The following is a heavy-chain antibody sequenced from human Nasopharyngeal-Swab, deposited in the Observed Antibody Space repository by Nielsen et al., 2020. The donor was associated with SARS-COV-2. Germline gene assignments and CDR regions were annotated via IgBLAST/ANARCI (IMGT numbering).Heavy chain of an antibody. V-gene: IGHV3-30*19. CDR3: ARDLDLYCGGDCSTWGGLDY. D-gene: IGHD2-21*02. CDR2: ISYDGSNK. CDR1: GFTFSSYG. Sequence: GESLKISCAASGFTFSSYGMHWVRQAPGKGLEWVAVISYDGSNKYYADSVKGRFTISRDNSKNTLYLQMNSLRAEDTAVYYCARDLDLYCGGDCSTWGGLDYWGQGTLVTVSS. J-gene: IGHJ4*02.